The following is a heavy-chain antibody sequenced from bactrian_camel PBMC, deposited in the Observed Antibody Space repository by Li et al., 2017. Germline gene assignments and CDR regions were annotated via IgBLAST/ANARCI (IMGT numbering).Heavy chain of an antibody. D-gene: IGHD5*01. CDR1: GIAYTIYC. J-gene: IGHJ4*01. Sequence: QLVESGGGSVQAGGSLRLSCGVSGIAYTIYCVGWFRQTPENEREGVAGITDVGRTSYAESVRGRFTISRDNAKNTLYLQMNSLKIDDTAMYFCGIDPARGSCYGPRRRSLTYWGQGTQVTVS. CDR2: ITDVGRT. V-gene: IGHV3S53*01. CDR3: GIDPARGSCYGPRRRSLTY.